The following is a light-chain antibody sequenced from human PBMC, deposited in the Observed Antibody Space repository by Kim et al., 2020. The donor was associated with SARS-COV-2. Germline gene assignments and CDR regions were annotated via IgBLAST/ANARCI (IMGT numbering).Light chain of an antibody. J-gene: IGKJ4*01. Sequence: GAPGETATLSCRASQSVTSNLAWYQQKPGQAPRLLIYGASTRATGIPARFSGSGSGTEFTLTISSLQSEDFAVYYCQQYSQWPPLTFGEGTTVEI. CDR2: GAS. V-gene: IGKV3-15*01. CDR3: QQYSQWPPLT. CDR1: QSVTSN.